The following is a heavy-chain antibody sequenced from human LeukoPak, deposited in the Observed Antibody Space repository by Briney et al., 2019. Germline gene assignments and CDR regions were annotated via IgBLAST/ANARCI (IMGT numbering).Heavy chain of an antibody. Sequence: ASVKVSCKASGYTFTDCYMHWVRQAPGQGLEWMGWINPNSGGTNYAQKFQGRVTMTRDTSISTAYMELSRLRSDDTAVYYCAYPGIAAAGRLGYWGQGTLVTVSS. CDR3: AYPGIAAAGRLGY. CDR2: INPNSGGT. CDR1: GYTFTDCY. J-gene: IGHJ4*02. V-gene: IGHV1-2*02. D-gene: IGHD6-13*01.